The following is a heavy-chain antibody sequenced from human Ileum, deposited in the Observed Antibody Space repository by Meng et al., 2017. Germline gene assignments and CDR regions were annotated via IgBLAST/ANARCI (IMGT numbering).Heavy chain of an antibody. CDR2: IWYDGSKK. CDR1: GFTLSSYG. J-gene: IGHJ4*02. Sequence: QVQLVEAGGGVVQTGRSRRRAGAASGFTLSSYGMHWVRQAPGKGLEWVAIIWYDGSKKYYADSVRGRFTISRDNSRKTVYLQMNSLRAEDTAVYYCARGGLAAAGIDYWGQGTLVTVSS. CDR3: ARGGLAAAGIDY. D-gene: IGHD6-13*01. V-gene: IGHV3-33*01.